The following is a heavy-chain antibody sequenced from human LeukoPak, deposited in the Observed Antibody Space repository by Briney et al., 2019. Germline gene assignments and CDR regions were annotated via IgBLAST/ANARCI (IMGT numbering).Heavy chain of an antibody. Sequence: PGGSLRLSCAASGFTFTFSTSGMHWVRQAPGKGLEWVAFIQYDDSEKSYADSVKGRCTTSRDNSKNTVYLQMNSLRVEDTAVYYCARELTYAVTADMDVWGKGTTVTVSS. J-gene: IGHJ6*03. CDR3: ARELTYAVTADMDV. CDR1: GFTFTFSTSG. D-gene: IGHD4-23*01. V-gene: IGHV3-30*02. CDR2: IQYDDSEK.